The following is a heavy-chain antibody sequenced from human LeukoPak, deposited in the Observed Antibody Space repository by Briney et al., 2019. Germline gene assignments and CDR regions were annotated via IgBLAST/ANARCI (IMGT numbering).Heavy chain of an antibody. CDR2: IIPIFGAA. Sequence: SVKVSCKGSGGTFSSYAISWVRQPPRQGLEWMGGIIPIFGAANYAQKFQGRVAITADESTSTAYMELSSLRSEDTAVYCCARDGGTMVRGVTSSPGRYYYYYMDVWGKGTTVTVSS. CDR3: ARDGGTMVRGVTSSPGRYYYYYMDV. J-gene: IGHJ6*03. D-gene: IGHD3-10*01. V-gene: IGHV1-69*13. CDR1: GGTFSSYA.